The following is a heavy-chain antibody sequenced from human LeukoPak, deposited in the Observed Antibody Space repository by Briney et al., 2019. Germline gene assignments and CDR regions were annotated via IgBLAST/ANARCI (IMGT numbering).Heavy chain of an antibody. Sequence: SETLSLTCAVSGVSVSDYYWSWIRQSPEKGLEWIGEVSPGGYTTYNPSLRSRDIISEDTSENQLSLNVTSVTAADTALYYCARIRCGRGQARCYNHWAQGSLVTVSS. CDR3: ARIRCGRGQARCYNH. CDR1: GVSVSDYY. J-gene: IGHJ5*02. V-gene: IGHV4-34*01. CDR2: VSPGGYT. D-gene: IGHD2-21*01.